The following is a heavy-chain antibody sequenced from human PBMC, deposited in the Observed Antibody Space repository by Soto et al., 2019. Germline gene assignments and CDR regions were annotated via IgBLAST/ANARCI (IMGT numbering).Heavy chain of an antibody. V-gene: IGHV4-30-4*01. CDR1: GGSISSGDYY. CDR3: ARANDYVWGSYRYYYYYYGMDV. CDR2: IYYSGST. D-gene: IGHD3-16*02. Sequence: PSETLSLTCTVSGGSISSGDYYWSWFRQPPGKGLEWIGYIYYSGSTYYNPSLKSRVTISVDTSKNQFSLKLSSVTAADTAVYYCARANDYVWGSYRYYYYYYGMDVWGQGTTVTVSS. J-gene: IGHJ6*02.